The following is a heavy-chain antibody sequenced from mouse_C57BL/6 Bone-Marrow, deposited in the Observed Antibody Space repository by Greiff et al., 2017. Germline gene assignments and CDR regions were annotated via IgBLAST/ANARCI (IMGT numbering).Heavy chain of an antibody. Sequence: VQLQQSGPELVKPGASVKISCKASGYSFTGYYMHWVKQSHGNILDWIGYIYPYNGVSSYNQKFKGKATLTVDKSSSTAYMELRSLTSEDSAVYYGARNYGSSDRYFDVWGTGTTVTVSS. CDR1: GYSFTGYY. D-gene: IGHD1-1*01. J-gene: IGHJ1*03. CDR3: ARNYGSSDRYFDV. V-gene: IGHV1-31*01. CDR2: IYPYNGVS.